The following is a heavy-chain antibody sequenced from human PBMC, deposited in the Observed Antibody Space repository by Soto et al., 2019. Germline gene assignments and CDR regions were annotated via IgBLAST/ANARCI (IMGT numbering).Heavy chain of an antibody. V-gene: IGHV3-43D*04. CDR1: GYAFEDYA. CDR2: ISWDGEST. J-gene: IGHJ4*02. Sequence: PRLSCATSGYAFEDYAMHWVRQVPGKGLEWVSLISWDGESTYYADPVKGRFTVSRDNSEKSLYLQMNSVRVDDTALYYCAKVGQLDITTGHAYFDHWGQGTLVTVSS. D-gene: IGHD5-12*01. CDR3: AKVGQLDITTGHAYFDH.